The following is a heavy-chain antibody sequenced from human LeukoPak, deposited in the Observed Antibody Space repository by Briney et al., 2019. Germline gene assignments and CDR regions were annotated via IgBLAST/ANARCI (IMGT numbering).Heavy chain of an antibody. J-gene: IGHJ4*02. CDR1: GFTVSSNH. CDR2: IYIGGTI. Sequence: GGSLRLSCAASGFTVSSNHMSWVRQAPGKGLEWVSIIYIGGTIYYADSVKGRFTLSRYNSMNTVFLEMNSPRAEDTAVYYCARNGEEHYYDYWGQGTLVTVS. D-gene: IGHD7-27*01. V-gene: IGHV3-66*01. CDR3: ARNGEEHYYDY.